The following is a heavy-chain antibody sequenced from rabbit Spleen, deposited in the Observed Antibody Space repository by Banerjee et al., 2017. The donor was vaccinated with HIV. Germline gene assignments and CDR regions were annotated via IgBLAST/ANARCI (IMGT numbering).Heavy chain of an antibody. V-gene: IGHV1S40*01. Sequence: QSLEESGGDLVKPGASLTLTCTASGFSFSAGYYMCWVRQAPGKGLEWIGTIYAGSTGTTDYASWAKGRFTISKTSSTTVTLQMTSLTAADTATYFCARNFDLWGQGTLVTVS. CDR3: ARNFDL. J-gene: IGHJ4*01. CDR1: GFSFSAGYY. CDR2: IYAGSTGTT.